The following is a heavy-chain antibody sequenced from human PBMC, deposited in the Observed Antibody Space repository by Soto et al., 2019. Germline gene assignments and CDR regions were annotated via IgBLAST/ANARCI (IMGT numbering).Heavy chain of an antibody. V-gene: IGHV3-30*18. CDR1: GFTFSSYG. CDR3: AKSYYYHSSGYSALDY. J-gene: IGHJ4*01. CDR2: ISYDGSNK. Sequence: PGGSLRLSCAASGFTFSSYGMHWVRQAPGKGLEWVAVISYDGSNKYYADSVKGRFTISRDNSKNTLYLQMNSLRAEDTAVYYCAKSYYYHSSGYSALDYWGHGT. D-gene: IGHD3-22*01.